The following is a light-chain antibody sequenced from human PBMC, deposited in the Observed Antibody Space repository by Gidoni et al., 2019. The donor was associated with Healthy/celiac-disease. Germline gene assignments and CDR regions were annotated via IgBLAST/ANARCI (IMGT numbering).Light chain of an antibody. CDR1: SLRSYY. J-gene: IGLJ3*02. V-gene: IGLV3-19*01. CDR3: NSRDSSGNHWV. Sequence: SSELTQDPAVSVALGQTVRITCQGDSLRSYYASWYQQNAGQAPVLVIYGKNNRPSGIPDRFSGSSSGNTASLNITGAQAEDEADYYCNSRDSSGNHWVFGGGTKLTVL. CDR2: GKN.